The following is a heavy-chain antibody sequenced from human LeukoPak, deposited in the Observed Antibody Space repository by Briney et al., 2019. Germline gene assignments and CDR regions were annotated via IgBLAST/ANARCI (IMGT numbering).Heavy chain of an antibody. CDR3: ARITMVRGVINDYYYGMDV. CDR2: IYYSGST. CDR1: GGSISSYY. Sequence: SETLSLTCTVSGGSISSYYWSWIRQPPGKGLEWIGYIYYSGSTNYNPSLKSRVTISVDTSKNQFSLKLSSVTAADTAVYYCARITMVRGVINDYYYGMDVWGQGTTVTVSS. V-gene: IGHV4-59*08. J-gene: IGHJ6*02. D-gene: IGHD3-10*01.